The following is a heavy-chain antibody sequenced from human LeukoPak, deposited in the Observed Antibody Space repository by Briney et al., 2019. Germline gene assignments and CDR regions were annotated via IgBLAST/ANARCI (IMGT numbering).Heavy chain of an antibody. J-gene: IGHJ4*02. CDR2: IYYSGST. CDR3: ARKGYSGYDYYFDY. Sequence: SETLSHTCTVSGGSISSYYWSWIRQPPGKGLEWIGYIYYSGSTNYNPSLKSRVTISVDTSKNQFSLKLSSVTAADTAVYYCARKGYSGYDYYFDYWGQGTLVTVSS. CDR1: GGSISSYY. D-gene: IGHD5-12*01. V-gene: IGHV4-59*08.